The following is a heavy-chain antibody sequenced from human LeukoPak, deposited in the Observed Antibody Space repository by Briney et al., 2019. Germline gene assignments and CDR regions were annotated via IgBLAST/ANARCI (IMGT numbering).Heavy chain of an antibody. D-gene: IGHD3-9*01. V-gene: IGHV4-31*03. Sequence: SETLSLTCTVSGGSISSGGYYWSWIRRHPGKGLEWIGYIYYSGSTYYNPSLKSRVTISVDTSKNQFSLKLSSVTAADTAVYYCARVAGYPIHDYYYYMDVWGKGTTVTVSS. J-gene: IGHJ6*03. CDR2: IYYSGST. CDR1: GGSISSGGYY. CDR3: ARVAGYPIHDYYYYMDV.